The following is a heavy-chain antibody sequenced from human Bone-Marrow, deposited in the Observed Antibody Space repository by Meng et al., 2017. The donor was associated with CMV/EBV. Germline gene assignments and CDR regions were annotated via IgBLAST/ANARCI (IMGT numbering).Heavy chain of an antibody. D-gene: IGHD5-18*01. Sequence: GGSLGLSCAACGFTCSSYWMGWVRQAPGKGLEWVANINQDGSEKYYVDSVEGRFTISRDNAKNSLYLQMNSLRAEDTAVYYCARGPQLFDYWGQGTLVTVSS. J-gene: IGHJ4*02. CDR1: GFTCSSYW. CDR3: ARGPQLFDY. V-gene: IGHV3-7*01. CDR2: INQDGSEK.